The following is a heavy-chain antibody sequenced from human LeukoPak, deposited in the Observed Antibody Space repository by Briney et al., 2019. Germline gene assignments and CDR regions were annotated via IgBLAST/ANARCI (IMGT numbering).Heavy chain of an antibody. Sequence: PGTSLRLSCAASGFIFSDYPMHWVRQAPGKGLEWVAVISSEGNNQYYAASVKGRFTIFRDTSKNTLYLQMSSLRAEDRAVYYCSRAQNSAWHNFEYWAREPWSPSPQ. CDR1: GFIFSDYP. CDR2: ISSEGNNQ. V-gene: IGHV3-30-3*01. D-gene: IGHD6-19*01. J-gene: IGHJ4*02. CDR3: SRAQNSAWHNFEY.